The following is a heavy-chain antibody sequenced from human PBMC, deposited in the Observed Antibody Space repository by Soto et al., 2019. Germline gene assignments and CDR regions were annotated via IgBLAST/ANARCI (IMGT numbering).Heavy chain of an antibody. V-gene: IGHV3-7*03. Sequence: EVQLVDSGGDLVQPGGSLRLSCAASGFTFSTYWMSWVRQAPGKGLEWVANIDPDGSQKYYVDSVKGRFTISRDNANNSLYLQMNRLRAEDTAVYYCARDMGHSGAYGYWGQGTLVTVSS. CDR1: GFTFSTYW. CDR3: ARDMGHSGAYGY. J-gene: IGHJ4*02. D-gene: IGHD1-26*01. CDR2: IDPDGSQK.